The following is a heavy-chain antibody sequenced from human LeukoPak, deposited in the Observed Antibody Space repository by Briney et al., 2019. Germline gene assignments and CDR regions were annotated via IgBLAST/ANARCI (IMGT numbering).Heavy chain of an antibody. CDR3: ARVVAGSVYNSGMDV. V-gene: IGHV3-30*01. Sequence: PGGSLRLSCAASGFTFSTYVMHWVRQAPGRGLQWVAVILYDGSNKYFADSVKGRFIISRGNSKNTLYLQMNSLTAEDTAVYYCARVVAGSVYNSGMDVWGQGTTVTVSS. CDR2: ILYDGSNK. CDR1: GFTFSTYV. D-gene: IGHD3-10*01. J-gene: IGHJ6*02.